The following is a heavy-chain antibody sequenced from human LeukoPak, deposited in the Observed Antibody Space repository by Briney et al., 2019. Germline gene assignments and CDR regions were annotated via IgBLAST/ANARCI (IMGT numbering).Heavy chain of an antibody. Sequence: ASVKVSCKASGYTFTSYDINWVRQATGQGLEWMGWMNPNSGNTGYAQKFQGRVTMTRNTSISTAYMELSSLRSDDTAVYYCARRLSRGYPIDYWGQGTLVTVSS. V-gene: IGHV1-8*01. CDR2: MNPNSGNT. CDR1: GYTFTSYD. J-gene: IGHJ4*02. CDR3: ARRLSRGYPIDY. D-gene: IGHD5-18*01.